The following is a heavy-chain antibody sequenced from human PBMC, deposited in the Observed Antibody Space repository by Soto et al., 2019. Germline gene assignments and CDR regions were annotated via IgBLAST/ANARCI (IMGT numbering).Heavy chain of an antibody. V-gene: IGHV3-66*01. Sequence: GGSLRLSCAASGFTVSSNYMSWVRQAPGKGLEWVSVIYSGGSTYYADSVKGRFTISRGNSKNTLYLQMNSLRAEDTAVYYCARYCSGGSCYANAFDIWGQGTMVTVSS. J-gene: IGHJ3*02. CDR2: IYSGGST. CDR1: GFTVSSNY. D-gene: IGHD2-15*01. CDR3: ARYCSGGSCYANAFDI.